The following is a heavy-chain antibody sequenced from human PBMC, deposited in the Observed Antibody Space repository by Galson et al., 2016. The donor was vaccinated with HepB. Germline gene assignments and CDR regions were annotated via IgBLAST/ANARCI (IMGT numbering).Heavy chain of an antibody. CDR2: INQDGIEK. J-gene: IGHJ5*02. CDR3: ARSGEPS. V-gene: IGHV3-7*01. CDR1: GFTFSSYW. D-gene: IGHD4-17*01. Sequence: SLRLSCATSGFTFSSYWMIWVRQAPGKGLEWVANINQDGIEKYYVGSVEGRFTISRDNAKKSLYLQMDSLRAEDTAVYYCARSGEPSWGQGTLVTVSS.